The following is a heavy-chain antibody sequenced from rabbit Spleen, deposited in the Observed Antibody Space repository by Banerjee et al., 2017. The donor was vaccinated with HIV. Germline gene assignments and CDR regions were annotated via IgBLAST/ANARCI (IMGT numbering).Heavy chain of an antibody. J-gene: IGHJ4*01. CDR1: GFSFGDRDV. CDR2: INVATGKP. Sequence: QEQLVESGGGLVQPEGSLTLTCTASGFSFGDRDVMCWVRQAPGKGLEWIACINVATGKPVYATWAKGRFTISRTSSTTVTLRMTSLTAADTATYFCARRGYISTTYDFNLWGQGTLVTVS. V-gene: IGHV1S45*01. CDR3: ARRGYISTTYDFNL. D-gene: IGHD1-1*01.